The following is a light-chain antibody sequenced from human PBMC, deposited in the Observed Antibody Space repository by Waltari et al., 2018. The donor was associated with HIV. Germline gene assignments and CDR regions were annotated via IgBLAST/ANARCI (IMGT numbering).Light chain of an antibody. J-gene: IGLJ2*01. CDR2: EVN. CDR3: SSFAGSNTVV. CDR1: SDDIGGYNY. V-gene: IGLV2-8*01. Sequence: QSALTQPPSASGSLGQSVTLSCSGTSDDIGGYNYVFWYQQYPAKAPKLLIYEVNKRPSGVPDRFSGSKSLNTASLTVSGLQAEDEAHYFCSSFAGSNTVVFGGGTKLTVL.